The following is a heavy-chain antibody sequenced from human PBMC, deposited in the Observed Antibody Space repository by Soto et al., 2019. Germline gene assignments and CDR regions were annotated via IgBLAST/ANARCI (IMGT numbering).Heavy chain of an antibody. V-gene: IGHV1-69*01. D-gene: IGHD1-1*01. J-gene: IGHJ1*01. CDR2: IIPIFGIT. Sequence: QAQLMQSGAEVKEPGSSVKVSCKASGGTFSGYAISWVRQAPRQGLEWLGGIIPIFGITNYAQKFQNRLTIAADESSATVYMDLRSLTSEDSAIYYCAGDPRSITGTTSSEDFQHWGQGTLVSVS. CDR1: GGTFSGYA. CDR3: AGDPRSITGTTSSEDFQH.